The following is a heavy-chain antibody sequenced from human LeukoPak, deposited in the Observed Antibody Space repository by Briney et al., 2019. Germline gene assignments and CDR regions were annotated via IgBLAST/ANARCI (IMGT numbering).Heavy chain of an antibody. Sequence: ASVKVSCKASGYTFTGYYMHWVRQAPGQGLEWMGRINPNSGGTNYAQKFQGRVTITADESTSTAYMELSSLRSEDTAVYYCARVPVGSGSYHPYYGMDVWGQGTTVTVSS. V-gene: IGHV1-2*06. D-gene: IGHD3-10*01. CDR3: ARVPVGSGSYHPYYGMDV. CDR2: INPNSGGT. CDR1: GYTFTGYY. J-gene: IGHJ6*02.